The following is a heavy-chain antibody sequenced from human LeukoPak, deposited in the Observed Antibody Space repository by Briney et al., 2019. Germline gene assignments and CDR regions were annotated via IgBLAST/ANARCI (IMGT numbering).Heavy chain of an antibody. V-gene: IGHV3-30*02. D-gene: IGHD5-18*01. CDR2: IRNDGSIE. CDR3: AKYLSDPVMVIES. J-gene: IGHJ4*02. CDR1: GFTFSYYG. Sequence: GGSLRLSCAASGFTFSYYGMHWVRQAPGKGLEWVAFIRNDGSIEYYADSVKGRFTISRDNSKNTLYLQMNSLRAEDTAVYYCAKYLSDPVMVIESWGQGTLVTVSS.